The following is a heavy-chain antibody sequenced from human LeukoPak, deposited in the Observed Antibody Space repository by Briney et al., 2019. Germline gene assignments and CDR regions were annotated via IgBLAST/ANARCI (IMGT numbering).Heavy chain of an antibody. J-gene: IGHJ4*02. D-gene: IGHD5-18*01. V-gene: IGHV3-66*01. CDR2: IYSGGRT. CDR3: ARDRADGYNYGDYFDY. CDR1: GFTVSSNY. Sequence: PGGSLRLSCAASGFTVSSNYMSWVRQAPGKGLEWVSVIYSGGRTSYADSVKGRFTISRDNSKNTLYLQMNSLGAEDTAVYYCARDRADGYNYGDYFDYWGQGTLVTVSS.